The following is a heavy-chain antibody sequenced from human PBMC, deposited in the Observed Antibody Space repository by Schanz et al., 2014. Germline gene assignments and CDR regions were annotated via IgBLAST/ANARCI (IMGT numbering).Heavy chain of an antibody. D-gene: IGHD3-10*01. CDR3: ARGRGFYDY. J-gene: IGHJ4*02. CDR2: IIPVLNIA. CDR1: GGTFSSYT. V-gene: IGHV1-69*02. Sequence: QVQVVQSGAEVKKPGSSVKVSCKLSGGTFSSYTISWMRQAPGQGLEWMGKIIPVLNIATYAQRFQGRVSITADTSTNTVYMELSSLTSEDTAVHYCARGRGFYDYWGQGTLVTVSS.